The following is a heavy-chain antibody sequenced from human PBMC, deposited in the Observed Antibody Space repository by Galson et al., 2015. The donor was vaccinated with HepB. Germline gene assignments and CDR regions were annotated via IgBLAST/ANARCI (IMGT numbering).Heavy chain of an antibody. CDR1: GFTFSRYG. J-gene: IGHJ4*02. D-gene: IGHD6-19*01. CDR2: IWFDGSAT. V-gene: IGHV3-33*01. CDR3: ATALRHNSGWFALGS. Sequence: SLRLSCAASGFTFSRYGMHWVRQAPGKGLEWVAAIWFDGSATFYRDSVKGRFSISRDDSKNILYLQMNSLRAEDTAIYYCATALRHNSGWFALGSWGQGALVTVSS.